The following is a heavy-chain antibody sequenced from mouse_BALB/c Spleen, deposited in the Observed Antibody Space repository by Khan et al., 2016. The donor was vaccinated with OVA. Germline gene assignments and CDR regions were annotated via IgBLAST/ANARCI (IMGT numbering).Heavy chain of an antibody. Sequence: EVKLEESGGGLVQPGGSMKLSCAASGFTFSDAWMDWVRQSPEKGLEWVAEIRSKANNHATYYSESVRGRFTISRDDSKSSVYLQMNSLRADATGNYYCTSTYVRYYYSMDYWGQGTSVTVSS. CDR2: IRSKANNHAT. J-gene: IGHJ4*01. CDR3: TSTYVRYYYSMDY. D-gene: IGHD1-1*01. CDR1: GFTFSDAW. V-gene: IGHV6-6*01.